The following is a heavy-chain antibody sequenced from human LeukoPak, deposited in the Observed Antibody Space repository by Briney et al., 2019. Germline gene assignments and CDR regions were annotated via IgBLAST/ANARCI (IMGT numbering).Heavy chain of an antibody. CDR2: ISGSGGFT. CDR1: GFTFSNYA. V-gene: IGHV3-23*01. Sequence: GGSLRLSCAASGFTFSNYAMSWVRQAPGKGLEWVSTISGSGGFTYYADSVKGRFTISRDDSTNTLDLQMNSLRAEDTAVYYCAKKNRYYYGSGSYTFDYWGQGTLVTVSS. J-gene: IGHJ4*02. CDR3: AKKNRYYYGSGSYTFDY. D-gene: IGHD3-10*01.